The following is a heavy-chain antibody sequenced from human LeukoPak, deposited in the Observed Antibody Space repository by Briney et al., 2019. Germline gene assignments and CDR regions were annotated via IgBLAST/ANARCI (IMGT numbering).Heavy chain of an antibody. CDR2: ISSSSSTI. Sequence: GGSLRLSCAASGFTFSSYEMNWVRQAPGKGLEWVSYISSSSSTIYYADSVKGRFTISRDNAKNSLYLQMNSLRAEDTAVYYCARGDSSGYYYRNYFDYWGQGTLVTVSS. CDR3: ARGDSSGYYYRNYFDY. J-gene: IGHJ4*02. V-gene: IGHV3-48*01. D-gene: IGHD3-22*01. CDR1: GFTFSSYE.